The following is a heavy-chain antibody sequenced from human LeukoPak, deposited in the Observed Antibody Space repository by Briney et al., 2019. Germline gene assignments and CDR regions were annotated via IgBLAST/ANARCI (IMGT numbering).Heavy chain of an antibody. Sequence: GGSLRLSCAASGFTFSIYWMHWVRQAPGKGLVWVSRINSDGSSTSYADSVKGRFTISRDNAKNSLYLQMNSLRAEDTAVYYCARGVPRIVGATSDFDYWGQGTLVTVSS. D-gene: IGHD1-26*01. CDR2: INSDGSST. J-gene: IGHJ4*02. V-gene: IGHV3-74*01. CDR1: GFTFSIYW. CDR3: ARGVPRIVGATSDFDY.